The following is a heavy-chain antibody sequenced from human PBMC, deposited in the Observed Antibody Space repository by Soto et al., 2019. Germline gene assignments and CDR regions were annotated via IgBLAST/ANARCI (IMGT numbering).Heavy chain of an antibody. Sequence: QVQLVESGGGVVQPGRSLRLSCAASGFTFSSHGMHWVRQAPGKVLEWVAVIWHDGSQEYYADSVRGRFTISRDKSKNMVYRQMNSLRDEDTAVYKCARLGPLTTNYGMDVWGQGTTVTVSS. CDR1: GFTFSSHG. J-gene: IGHJ6*02. CDR2: IWHDGSQE. D-gene: IGHD4-4*01. V-gene: IGHV3-33*01. CDR3: ARLGPLTTNYGMDV.